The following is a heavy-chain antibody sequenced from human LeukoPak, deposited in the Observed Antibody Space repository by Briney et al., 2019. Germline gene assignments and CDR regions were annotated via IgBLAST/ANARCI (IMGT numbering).Heavy chain of an antibody. CDR1: GFTFSSYE. CDR3: AKGATTSDN. J-gene: IGHJ4*02. V-gene: IGHV3-48*03. Sequence: GGSLRLSCAASGFTFSSYEMNWVRQAPGKGLEWVSYISSSGSTIYYADSVKGRFTISRDNAKNSLYLQMNSLRAEDTAVYYCAKGATTSDNWGQGTLVIVSS. CDR2: ISSSGSTI. D-gene: IGHD1-26*01.